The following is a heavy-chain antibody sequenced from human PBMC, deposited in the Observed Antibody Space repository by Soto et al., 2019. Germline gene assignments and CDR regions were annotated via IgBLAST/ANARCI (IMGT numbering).Heavy chain of an antibody. V-gene: IGHV4-31*03. D-gene: IGHD3-22*01. CDR1: GGSISSGGYY. CDR2: IYYSGST. J-gene: IGHJ3*02. CDR3: ARVAYYYHSSGSSHASDI. Sequence: SLTCTVSGGSISSGGYYWSWIRQHPGKGLEWIGYIYYSGSTYYNPSLKSRVTISVDTSKNQFSLKLSSVTAADTAVYYCARVAYYYHSSGSSHASDIRGQATMVTVPS.